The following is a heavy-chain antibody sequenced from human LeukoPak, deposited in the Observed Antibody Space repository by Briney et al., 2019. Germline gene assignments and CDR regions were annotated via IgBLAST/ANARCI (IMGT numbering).Heavy chain of an antibody. CDR2: ISGSAGST. D-gene: IGHD3-22*01. Sequence: GGSLRLSCAASGFTFSSYAMSWVRQAPGKGLEWVSAISGSAGSTYYADSVTGRFTISRDNSKNTLYLQMNSLRAEDTAVYYCAKDRYYDNSANHYESESWGQGTLVTVSS. V-gene: IGHV3-23*01. CDR1: GFTFSSYA. CDR3: AKDRYYDNSANHYESES. J-gene: IGHJ5*02.